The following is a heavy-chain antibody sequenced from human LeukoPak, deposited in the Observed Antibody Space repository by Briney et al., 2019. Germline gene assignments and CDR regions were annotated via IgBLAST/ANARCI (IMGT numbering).Heavy chain of an antibody. CDR2: IYTSGST. V-gene: IGHV4-4*07. D-gene: IGHD3-22*01. CDR1: GGTISSYY. Sequence: SETLSLTCTASGGTISSYYWSWIRQPAGKGLEWIGRIYTSGSTNYNPSLKSRVTMSVDTSKNQFSLKLSSVTAADTAVYYCARDMPYYDSSGYRFDYWGQGTLVTVSS. CDR3: ARDMPYYDSSGYRFDY. J-gene: IGHJ4*02.